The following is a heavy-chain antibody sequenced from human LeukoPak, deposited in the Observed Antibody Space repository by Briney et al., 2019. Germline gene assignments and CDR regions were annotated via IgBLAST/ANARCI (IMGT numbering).Heavy chain of an antibody. CDR1: GFTFSSYE. J-gene: IGHJ4*02. Sequence: QPGVSLRLSCAASGFTFSSYEMNWVRQAPGKGVECVGFIRRRAYGGTTEYAASVKGRFTISRDDSKSNAYLQMNRLKTEYTAVYYCTRDLPDYWGQGTLVTVSS. CDR3: TRDLPDY. V-gene: IGHV3-49*04. CDR2: IRRRAYGGTT.